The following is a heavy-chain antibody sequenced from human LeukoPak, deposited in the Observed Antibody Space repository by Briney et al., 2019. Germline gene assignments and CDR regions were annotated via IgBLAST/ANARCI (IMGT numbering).Heavy chain of an antibody. Sequence: GGSLRLSCAASGFTFSSFWMHWVRQAPGKGLVWVSFINTDGSSTTYADSVKGRFTVSRDNAKNTLYLQMSGLRAEDTVVYYCAREWKKTGAFDYWGQGTLVTVSS. V-gene: IGHV3-74*01. CDR3: AREWKKTGAFDY. CDR2: INTDGSST. D-gene: IGHD1-1*01. CDR1: GFTFSSFW. J-gene: IGHJ4*02.